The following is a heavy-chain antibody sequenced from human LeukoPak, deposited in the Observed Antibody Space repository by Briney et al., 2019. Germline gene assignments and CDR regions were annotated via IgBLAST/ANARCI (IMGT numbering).Heavy chain of an antibody. J-gene: IGHJ4*02. CDR2: IYPGDSDT. V-gene: IGHV5-51*01. CDR3: ARPTTVVTAEIGY. CDR1: GYSFTSYW. D-gene: IGHD4-23*01. Sequence: PGESLKISCKGSGYSFTSYWIGWVRQMPGKGLEWMGNIYPGDSDTRYSPSFQGQVTISADKSISTAYLQWSSLKASDTAMYYCARPTTVVTAEIGYWGQGTLVTVSS.